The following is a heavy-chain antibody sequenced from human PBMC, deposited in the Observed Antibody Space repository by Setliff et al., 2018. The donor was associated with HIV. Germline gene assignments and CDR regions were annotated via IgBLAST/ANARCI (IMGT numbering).Heavy chain of an antibody. Sequence: VASVKVSCKVSGYTLTELSMHWVRQAPGKGLEWMGGFDPEDGETIYAQKFQGRVTMTEDTSTDTAYMELSSLRSEDTAVYYCARCGAGEWHLYMDVWGKGTAVTVSS. V-gene: IGHV1-24*01. CDR2: FDPEDGET. CDR1: GYTLTELS. CDR3: ARCGAGEWHLYMDV. D-gene: IGHD3-16*01. J-gene: IGHJ6*03.